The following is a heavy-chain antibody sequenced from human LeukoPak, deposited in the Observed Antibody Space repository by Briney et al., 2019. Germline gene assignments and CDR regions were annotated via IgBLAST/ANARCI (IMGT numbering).Heavy chain of an antibody. J-gene: IGHJ6*02. CDR1: GFTFSSYA. D-gene: IGHD3-3*01. CDR2: IIGSGGST. Sequence: GGSLRLSCAASGFTFSSYAMRWVRQAPGKGLEWVSAIIGSGGSTYYADSVKGRFTISRDNSKNTLYLQMNSLRAEDTAVYYCALTWDLEYYYYGMDVWGQGTTVTVSS. CDR3: ALTWDLEYYYYGMDV. V-gene: IGHV3-23*01.